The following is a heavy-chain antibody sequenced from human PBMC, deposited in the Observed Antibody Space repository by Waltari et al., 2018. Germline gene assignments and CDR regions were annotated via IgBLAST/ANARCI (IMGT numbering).Heavy chain of an antibody. D-gene: IGHD1-26*01. CDR2: ISSSSSYI. V-gene: IGHV3-21*01. Sequence: EVQLVESGGGLVKPGGSLRLSCAASGFTFSSYRMNWVRQAPGKGLEWVSSISSSSSYIYYADSVKGRFTISRDNAKNSLYLQMNSLRAEDTAVYYCARVGGTGGAFDIWGQGTMVTVSS. CDR1: GFTFSSYR. CDR3: ARVGGTGGAFDI. J-gene: IGHJ3*02.